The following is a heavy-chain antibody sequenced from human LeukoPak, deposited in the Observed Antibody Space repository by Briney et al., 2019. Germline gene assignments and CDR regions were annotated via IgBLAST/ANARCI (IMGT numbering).Heavy chain of an antibody. D-gene: IGHD3-10*01. Sequence: PGGSLRLSCAASGFTFSSYWMSWVRQAPGKGLEWVANIKQDGSEKYYVDSVKGRFTISRDNAKNSLYLQMNSLRAEDTAVYYCASRNPNYGSGPFDYWGQGTLVTVSS. CDR3: ASRNPNYGSGPFDY. CDR2: IKQDGSEK. CDR1: GFTFSSYW. J-gene: IGHJ4*02. V-gene: IGHV3-7*01.